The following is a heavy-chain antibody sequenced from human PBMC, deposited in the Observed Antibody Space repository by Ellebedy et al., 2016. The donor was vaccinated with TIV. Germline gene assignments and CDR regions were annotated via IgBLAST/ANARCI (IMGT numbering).Heavy chain of an antibody. J-gene: IGHJ6*03. V-gene: IGHV3-48*01. Sequence: GGSLRLXXAASGFTFSSYSMNWVRQAPGKGLEWVSYISSSSSTIYYADSVKGRFTISRDNAKNSLYLQMNSLRAEDTAVYYCARDGIAAAGPLWGYYYYMDVWGKGTTVTVSS. D-gene: IGHD6-13*01. CDR1: GFTFSSYS. CDR2: ISSSSSTI. CDR3: ARDGIAAAGPLWGYYYYMDV.